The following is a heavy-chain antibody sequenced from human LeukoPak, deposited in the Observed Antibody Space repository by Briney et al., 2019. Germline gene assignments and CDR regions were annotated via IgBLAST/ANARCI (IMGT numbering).Heavy chain of an antibody. V-gene: IGHV4-61*01. CDR3: ARTISNYYYGMDV. D-gene: IGHD5-24*01. CDR1: GGSVSSGSYY. CDR2: IYYSGST. Sequence: SETLSLTCTVSGGSVSSGSYYWSWIRQPPGKGLEWIGYIYYSGSTNYNPSLKSRDTISVDTSKNQFSLKLSSVTAADTAVYYCARTISNYYYGMDVWGQGTTVTVSS. J-gene: IGHJ6*02.